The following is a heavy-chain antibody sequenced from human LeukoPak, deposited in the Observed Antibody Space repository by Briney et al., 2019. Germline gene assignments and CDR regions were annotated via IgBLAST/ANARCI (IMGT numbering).Heavy chain of an antibody. CDR2: ISYDGSNK. V-gene: IGHV3-30-3*01. J-gene: IGHJ2*01. Sequence: LSGGSLRLSCAASGFTFSSYAMHWVRQAPGKGLEWVAVISYDGSNKYYADSVKGRFTISRDNSKNTLYLQMNSLRAEDTAVYYCARDITVTTSPPNWYFDLWGRGTLVTVSS. CDR3: ARDITVTTSPPNWYFDL. CDR1: GFTFSSYA. D-gene: IGHD4-17*01.